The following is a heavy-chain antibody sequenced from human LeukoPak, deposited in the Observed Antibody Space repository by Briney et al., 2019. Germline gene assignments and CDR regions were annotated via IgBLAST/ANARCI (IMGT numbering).Heavy chain of an antibody. CDR3: AKTSYYDGTPLFDY. J-gene: IGHJ4*02. CDR1: GFTFSNYG. V-gene: IGHV3-23*01. CDR2: ISGSGGST. Sequence: PGGSLRLSCAASGFTFSNYGMSWVRQAPGKGLEWVSAISGSGGSTYYADSVKGRFTISRDNSKNTLYLEMSSLRAEDTAIYYCAKTSYYDGTPLFDYWGQGTLVTVSS. D-gene: IGHD3-22*01.